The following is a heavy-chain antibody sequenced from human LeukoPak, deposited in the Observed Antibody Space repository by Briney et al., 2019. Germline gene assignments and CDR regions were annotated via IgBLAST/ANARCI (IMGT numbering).Heavy chain of an antibody. V-gene: IGHV3-23*01. CDR2: ISGSGGST. CDR3: AKKHCGGDCLNYYYYGMVV. Sequence: GGSLRLSCAASGFTFSSYAMSWVRQAPGKGLEWVSAISGSGGSTYYADSVKGRFTISRDNSKNTLYLQMNSLRAEDTAVYYCAKKHCGGDCLNYYYYGMVVWGQGTTVTVSS. J-gene: IGHJ6*02. D-gene: IGHD2-21*02. CDR1: GFTFSSYA.